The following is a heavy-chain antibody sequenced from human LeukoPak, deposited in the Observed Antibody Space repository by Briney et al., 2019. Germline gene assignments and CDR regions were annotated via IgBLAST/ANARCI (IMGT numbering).Heavy chain of an antibody. D-gene: IGHD3-22*01. CDR2: IYTNTGNP. Sequence: ASVKVSCKASGYSFTTYGMNWVPQAPGQGLEWMGWIYTNTGNPTYAQGFTGRFVFSLDTSVSTAYLQISSLKADDTAVYYCAREGRDSSGYYSDYWGQGTLVTVSS. J-gene: IGHJ4*02. CDR3: AREGRDSSGYYSDY. CDR1: GYSFTTYG. V-gene: IGHV7-4-1*02.